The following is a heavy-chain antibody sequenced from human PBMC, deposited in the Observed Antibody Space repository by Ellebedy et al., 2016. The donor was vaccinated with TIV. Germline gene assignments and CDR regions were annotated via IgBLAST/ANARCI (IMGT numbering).Heavy chain of an antibody. CDR3: ARDTAYYDILTGYYNTRRDY. Sequence: AASVKVSCKASGYTFTSYYMHWVRQPPGQALEWMGIINPSGGSTSYVQKFQGRVTMTRDPSTSTVYMELSSRRSEDTAVYYCARDTAYYDILTGYYNTRRDYWGQGTLVTVSS. CDR2: INPSGGST. D-gene: IGHD3-9*01. CDR1: GYTFTSYY. V-gene: IGHV1-46*01. J-gene: IGHJ4*02.